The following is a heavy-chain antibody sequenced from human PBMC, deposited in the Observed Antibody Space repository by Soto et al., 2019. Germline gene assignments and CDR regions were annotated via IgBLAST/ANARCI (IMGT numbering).Heavy chain of an antibody. Sequence: SETLSLTCTVSGGTISRDAYYWIWIRQHTGKGLEWIGYIYYSGSTYYNPSLKSRVTISVDTSKNQFSLKLSSVTAEDTAVYYCGRAYCGGYCYLDYWAQGTRATVS. V-gene: IGHV4-31*03. CDR3: GRAYCGGYCYLDY. J-gene: IGHJ4*02. CDR1: GGTISRDAYY. D-gene: IGHD2-21*01. CDR2: IYYSGST.